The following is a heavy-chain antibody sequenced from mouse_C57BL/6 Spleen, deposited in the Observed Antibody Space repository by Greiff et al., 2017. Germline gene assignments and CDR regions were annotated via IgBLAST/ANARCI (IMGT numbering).Heavy chain of an antibody. CDR2: ISDGGSYT. CDR3: ARAFKEGYFDY. CDR1: GFTFSSYA. V-gene: IGHV5-4*01. J-gene: IGHJ2*01. Sequence: EVQVVESGGGLVKPGGSLKLSCAASGFTFSSYAMSWVRQTPEKRLEWVATISDGGSYTYYPANVQGRFTISRDNAKNNLYLQMSHLKSKDTAMYYCARAFKEGYFDYWGQGTTLTVSS.